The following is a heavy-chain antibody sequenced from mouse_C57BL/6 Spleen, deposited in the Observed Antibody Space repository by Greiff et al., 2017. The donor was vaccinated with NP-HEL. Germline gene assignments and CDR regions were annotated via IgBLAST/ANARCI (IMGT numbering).Heavy chain of an antibody. D-gene: IGHD1-1*01. J-gene: IGHJ1*03. Sequence: EVQLQQSGPGMVKPSQSLSLTCTVTGYSITSGYVWHWIRHFPGNKLEWMGYISYSGSTNYNPSLKSRISITHDTSKNHFFLKLNSVTTEDTATYYCARERITTVVARYFDVWGTGTTVTVSS. CDR1: GYSITSGYV. CDR3: ARERITTVVARYFDV. V-gene: IGHV3-1*01. CDR2: ISYSGST.